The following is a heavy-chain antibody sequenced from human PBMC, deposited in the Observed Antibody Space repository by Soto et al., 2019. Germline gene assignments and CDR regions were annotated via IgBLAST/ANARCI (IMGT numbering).Heavy chain of an antibody. Sequence: QVQLVQSGAEVKKPGASVKVSCKASGYTFTSYYMHWVRQAPGQGLEWMGIINPSGGSTSYAQKFQGRVTMTRDTSTSTVYMVLSSLRSEATAVYYCARDQSYRGGSSSVNYWGQGTLVTVSS. J-gene: IGHJ4*02. CDR1: GYTFTSYY. CDR2: INPSGGST. CDR3: ARDQSYRGGSSSVNY. D-gene: IGHD6-6*01. V-gene: IGHV1-46*01.